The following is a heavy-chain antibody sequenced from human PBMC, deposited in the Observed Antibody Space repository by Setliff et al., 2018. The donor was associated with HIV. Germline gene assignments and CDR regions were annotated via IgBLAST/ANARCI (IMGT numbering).Heavy chain of an antibody. D-gene: IGHD1-26*01. CDR3: ARVDGATATLTD. CDR1: GYSFTTYY. J-gene: IGHJ4*02. CDR2: MYTSGGGA. Sequence: ASVKVSCKTSGYSFTTYYIHWMRQAPGQGLEWVGLMYTSGGGAKYAQKFQGRVTMTRDTSTRTVYMELSSLRSEDTAVYYCARVDGATATLTDWGQGTLVTVSS. V-gene: IGHV1-46*01.